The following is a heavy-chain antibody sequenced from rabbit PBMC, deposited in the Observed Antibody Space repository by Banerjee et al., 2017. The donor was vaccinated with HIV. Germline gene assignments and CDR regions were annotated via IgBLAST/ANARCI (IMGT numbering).Heavy chain of an antibody. Sequence: QSLEESGGDLVKPGASLTLTCTASGFSFNSYYMWWVRQAPGKGLEWIACINTSTGNNVYASWAKGRFTISKASSTTVTLQMTSLTAADTATYFCARDLAGVIGWNFDLWGQGTLVTVS. V-gene: IGHV1S40*01. J-gene: IGHJ4*01. D-gene: IGHD4-1*01. CDR1: GFSFNSYY. CDR2: INTSTGNN. CDR3: ARDLAGVIGWNFDL.